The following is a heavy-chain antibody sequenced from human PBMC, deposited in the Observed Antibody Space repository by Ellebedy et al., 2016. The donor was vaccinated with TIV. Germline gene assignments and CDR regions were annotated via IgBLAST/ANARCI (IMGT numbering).Heavy chain of an antibody. J-gene: IGHJ4*02. D-gene: IGHD6-19*01. CDR1: GFRFSSYG. Sequence: GESLKISXVASGFRFSSYGMHWVRQAPGKGLEWVASIWSDGSHTYYPDSVRGRFTISRDNSKNTLFLQMNNLRAEDTAVYYCAREVSSGWYYFDNWGQGALVTVSS. CDR2: IWSDGSHT. CDR3: AREVSSGWYYFDN. V-gene: IGHV3-33*08.